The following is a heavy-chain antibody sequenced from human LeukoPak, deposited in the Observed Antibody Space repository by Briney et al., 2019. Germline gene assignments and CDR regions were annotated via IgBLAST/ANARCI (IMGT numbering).Heavy chain of an antibody. CDR1: GYTFTGYY. CDR2: MNPSNVNT. J-gene: IGHJ5*02. CDR3: ARVGCSSTSCHTWFDP. Sequence: ASVKVSCKASGYTFTGYYMHWVRQAPGQGLEWMGWMNPSNVNTGYAQKFQGRVTMTRDTSTNTAYMELSSLRSEDTAFYYCARVGCSSTSCHTWFDPWGQGTLVTVSS. V-gene: IGHV1-8*02. D-gene: IGHD2-2*02.